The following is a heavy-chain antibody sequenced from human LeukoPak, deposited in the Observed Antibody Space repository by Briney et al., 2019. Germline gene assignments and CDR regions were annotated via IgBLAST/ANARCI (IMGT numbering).Heavy chain of an antibody. V-gene: IGHV1-18*01. CDR1: GYTFTSYG. CDR3: ARDLKMGYSSGRYSWGTGSSNDY. CDR2: ISAYNGNT. Sequence: RASVTVSCKASGYTFTSYGISWVRQAPGQGLEWMGWISAYNGNTNYVQKFQGRITMTADTSTSTAYMELRSLRSDDTAVYYCARDLKMGYSSGRYSWGTGSSNDYWGQGTLVTVSS. D-gene: IGHD6-19*01. J-gene: IGHJ4*02.